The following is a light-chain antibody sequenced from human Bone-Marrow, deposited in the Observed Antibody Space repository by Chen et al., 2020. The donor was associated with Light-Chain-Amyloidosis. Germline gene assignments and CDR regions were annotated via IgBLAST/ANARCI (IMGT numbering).Light chain of an antibody. CDR2: EEY. V-gene: IGLV6-57*01. CDR1: SGSIATNY. Sequence: NFMLTQPHSVSESPGKTVIISCTRSSGSIATNYVQWYQQRPGSSPTTVIYEEYQRPSGVPELFSGSRDRSSNSASLTISGLKTEDEADYYCQSYQGSSQGVFGGGTKLTVL. CDR3: QSYQGSSQGV. J-gene: IGLJ3*02.